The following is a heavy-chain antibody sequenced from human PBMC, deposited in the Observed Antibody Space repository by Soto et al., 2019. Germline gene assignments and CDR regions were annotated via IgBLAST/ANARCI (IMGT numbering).Heavy chain of an antibody. J-gene: IGHJ6*02. V-gene: IGHV3-23*01. Sequence: EVQLLESGGGLVQPGGSLRLSCAASGFTFSSYAMSWVRQAPGKGLEWVSAISGSGGSTYYADSAKGRFTISRDNSKNTLYLQMNSLRAEDTAVYYCAKGRFAYYYGMDVWGQGTTVTVSS. CDR3: AKGRFAYYYGMDV. CDR2: ISGSGGST. D-gene: IGHD3-16*01. CDR1: GFTFSSYA.